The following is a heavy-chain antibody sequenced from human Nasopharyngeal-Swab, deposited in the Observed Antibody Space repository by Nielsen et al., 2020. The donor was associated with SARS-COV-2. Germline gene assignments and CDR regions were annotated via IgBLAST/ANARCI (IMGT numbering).Heavy chain of an antibody. CDR3: ARPRTFYDILTLWFDY. Sequence: WIRQPPGKGLEWLAVISYDGGDIYYADSVKGRFTISRDNSENTLYLDMNNLTPDDTAVYYCARPRTFYDILTLWFDYWGQGALVTVSS. J-gene: IGHJ4*02. CDR2: ISYDGGDI. D-gene: IGHD3-9*01. V-gene: IGHV3-30-3*01.